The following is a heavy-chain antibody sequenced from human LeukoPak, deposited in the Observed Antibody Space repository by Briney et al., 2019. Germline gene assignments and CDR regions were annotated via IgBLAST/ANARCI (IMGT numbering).Heavy chain of an antibody. CDR3: ARGGRYYDSSGYYHDAFDI. CDR1: GFAVSSNY. D-gene: IGHD3-22*01. CDR2: ICGGGGT. V-gene: IGHV3-53*01. Sequence: GGSLRLSCAASGFAVSSNYMSWVRQAPGKGLEWVSVICGGGGTYYANSVKGRFTISRDNSKNTLYLQMNSLRAEDTAVYYCARGGRYYDSSGYYHDAFDIWGQGTMVTVSS. J-gene: IGHJ3*02.